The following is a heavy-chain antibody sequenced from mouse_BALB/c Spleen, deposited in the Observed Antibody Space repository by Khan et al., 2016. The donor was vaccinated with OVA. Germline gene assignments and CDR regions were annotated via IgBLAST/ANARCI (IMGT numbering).Heavy chain of an antibody. CDR2: ISSDSNTI. Sequence: EVELVESGGGLVQSGGSRKLSCAASGFTFTSYGMHWIRQAPEKGLEWVAYISSDSNTIYYADTVKGRFTISRDNPKNTPFLQMTSLRSGDTAMYFCETSYFDGYYFDYWGQGTTLTVSS. J-gene: IGHJ2*01. CDR1: GFTFTSYG. V-gene: IGHV5-17*02. D-gene: IGHD1-1*01. CDR3: ETSYFDGYYFDY.